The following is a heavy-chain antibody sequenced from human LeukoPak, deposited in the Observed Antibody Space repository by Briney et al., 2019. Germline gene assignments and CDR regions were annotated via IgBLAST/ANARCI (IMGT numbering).Heavy chain of an antibody. J-gene: IGHJ3*02. V-gene: IGHV4-31*03. CDR2: IYYSGST. D-gene: IGHD3-10*01. CDR1: GGSISSGGYS. Sequence: SQTLSLTCTVSGGSISSGGYSWSWIRQHPGKGLEWIGYIYYSGSTYYNPSLKSRVTISVDTSKNQFSLKLSSVTAADTAVYYCATRYGDSLDAFDIWGQGTMVTVSS. CDR3: ATRYGDSLDAFDI.